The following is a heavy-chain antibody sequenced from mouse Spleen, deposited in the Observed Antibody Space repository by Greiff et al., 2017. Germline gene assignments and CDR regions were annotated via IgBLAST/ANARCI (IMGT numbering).Heavy chain of an antibody. Sequence: QVQLKQSGAELARPGASVKLSCKASGYTFTSYGISWVKQRTGQGLEWIGEIYPRSGNTYYNEKFKGKATLTADKSSSTAYMELRSLTSEDSAVYFCARGIYEYFDVWGTGTTVTVSS. D-gene: IGHD1-1*01. CDR2: IYPRSGNT. V-gene: IGHV1-81*01. CDR3: ARGIYEYFDV. CDR1: GYTFTSYG. J-gene: IGHJ1*03.